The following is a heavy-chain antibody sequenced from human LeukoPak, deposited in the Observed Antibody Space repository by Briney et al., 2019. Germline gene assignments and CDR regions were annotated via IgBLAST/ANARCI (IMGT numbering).Heavy chain of an antibody. Sequence: PGGSLRLSCAASGFTFSSYGMTWVRQAPGKGLEWIGEINHSGSTNYNPSLKSRVTISVDTSKNQFSLKLSSVTAADTAVYYCARRPWYATIFDYWGQGTLVTVSS. J-gene: IGHJ4*02. CDR3: ARRPWYATIFDY. CDR2: INHSGST. D-gene: IGHD2-8*01. V-gene: IGHV4-34*01. CDR1: GFTFSSYG.